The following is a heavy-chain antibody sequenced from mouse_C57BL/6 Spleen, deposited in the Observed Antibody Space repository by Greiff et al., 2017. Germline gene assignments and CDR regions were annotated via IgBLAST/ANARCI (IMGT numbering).Heavy chain of an antibody. V-gene: IGHV1-52*01. CDR1: GYTFTSYW. J-gene: IGHJ2*01. D-gene: IGHD1-1*01. Sequence: QVQLQQPGAELVRPGSSVKLSCKASGYTFTSYWMHWVKQRPIQGLEWIGNIDPSDSDTHYNQKFKDKATLTVAKSSSTAYMQLSSLTSEDSAVYCCARYDYYGSRDDWGQGTTLTVSS. CDR3: ARYDYYGSRDD. CDR2: IDPSDSDT.